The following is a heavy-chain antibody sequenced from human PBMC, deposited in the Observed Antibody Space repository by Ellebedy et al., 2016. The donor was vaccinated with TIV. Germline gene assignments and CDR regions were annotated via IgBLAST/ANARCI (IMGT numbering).Heavy chain of an antibody. CDR2: ISGTYGST. V-gene: IGHV3-23*01. Sequence: GESLKISXAASGFTFSSYSMSWVRQAPGKGLEWVSIISGTYGSTYYTDSVKGRFTISRDTSKNTLYLQMNSLRAEDTAVYYCAKDLRLNWLGEFGNWGQGTPVTVSS. CDR1: GFTFSSYS. D-gene: IGHD3-10*01. J-gene: IGHJ4*02. CDR3: AKDLRLNWLGEFGN.